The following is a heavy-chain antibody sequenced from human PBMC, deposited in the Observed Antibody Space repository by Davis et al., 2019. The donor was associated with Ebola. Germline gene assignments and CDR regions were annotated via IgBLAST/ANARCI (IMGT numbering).Heavy chain of an antibody. V-gene: IGHV3-30*03. D-gene: IGHD3-10*01. CDR3: ARDPGFLRLVGEYYFDY. J-gene: IGHJ4*02. CDR2: ISSDTNNK. Sequence: GESLKISCVASGFTFSDYGMHWVRQSLGKGLEWVAVISSDTNNKLYADSVKGRFTISRDNSNNTLFLQVNSLRIEDTAVYYCARDPGFLRLVGEYYFDYWGQGALVTVSA. CDR1: GFTFSDYG.